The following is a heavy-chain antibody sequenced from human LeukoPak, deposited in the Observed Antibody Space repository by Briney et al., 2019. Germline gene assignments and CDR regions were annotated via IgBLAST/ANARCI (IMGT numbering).Heavy chain of an antibody. J-gene: IGHJ4*02. V-gene: IGHV1-18*01. CDR3: ARGNFLNYDNIDY. D-gene: IGHD3-22*01. CDR2: ISVYNGNT. CDR1: GYTFTSYD. Sequence: ASVKVPCKASGYTFTSYDINWVRQATGQGLEWMGWISVYNGNTNYAQRLQGRVTMTTDTSTSTAYMEVRSLRSDDTAVYYCARGNFLNYDNIDYWGQGTLVTVSS.